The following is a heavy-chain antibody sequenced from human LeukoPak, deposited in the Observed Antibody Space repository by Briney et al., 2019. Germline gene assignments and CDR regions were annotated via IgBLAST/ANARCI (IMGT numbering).Heavy chain of an antibody. V-gene: IGHV4-30-4*01. D-gene: IGHD3-22*01. CDR2: LYYSGST. J-gene: IGHJ5*02. CDR3: ARPYYYDSRIDP. CDR1: DGFISSGGYY. Sequence: KSSETLSLTCTVSDGFISSGGYYWSWIRQPPGKGLEWVGYLYYSGSTYYNPSLKSRVTISVDTSKNQFSLQLSSVTAAGTAVYYCARPYYYDSRIDPWGQGTLVTVSS.